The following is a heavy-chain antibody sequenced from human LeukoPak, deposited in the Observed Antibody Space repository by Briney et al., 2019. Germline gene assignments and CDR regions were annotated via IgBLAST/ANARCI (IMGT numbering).Heavy chain of an antibody. D-gene: IGHD6-6*01. CDR3: ARSNIAVRRGDNWFDP. CDR1: GYTFSDYY. J-gene: IGHJ5*02. Sequence: GASVKVSFKASGYTFSDYYMHWVRQAPGQGLEWMGWIGPNSGGTNYAQKFQGRVTMTRDTSISTAYMELSRLISDDTAVYYCARSNIAVRRGDNWFDPWGRGTLVTVSS. CDR2: IGPNSGGT. V-gene: IGHV1-2*02.